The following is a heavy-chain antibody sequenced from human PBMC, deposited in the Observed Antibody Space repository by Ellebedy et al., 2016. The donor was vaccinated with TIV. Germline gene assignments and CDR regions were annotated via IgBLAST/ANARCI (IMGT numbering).Heavy chain of an antibody. V-gene: IGHV3-48*04. J-gene: IGHJ2*01. D-gene: IGHD4-17*01. CDR1: GFTFSAYS. CDR2: ISTGSSTI. CDR3: ARDASVYGDSVYWYFDL. Sequence: GGSLRLSCAVSGFTFSAYSMNWVRQAPGKGLEWVSYISTGSSTIYYADSVKGRFTISRDNAKNSLYLQMNSLRAEDKAVYYCARDASVYGDSVYWYFDLWGRGTLVGVSS.